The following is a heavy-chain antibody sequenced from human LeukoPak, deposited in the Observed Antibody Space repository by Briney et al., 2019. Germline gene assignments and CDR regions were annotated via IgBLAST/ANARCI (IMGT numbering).Heavy chain of an antibody. J-gene: IGHJ1*01. Sequence: SETLSLTCTVYGGSISSYYWSWIRQPPGKGLKWIGYIYYSGSTNYNPSLKSRVTISVDTSKNQFSLKLSSVTAADTAVYYCARESSGWYDQYFQHWGQGTLVSVSS. CDR3: ARESSGWYDQYFQH. V-gene: IGHV4-59*01. CDR1: GGSISSYY. D-gene: IGHD6-19*01. CDR2: IYYSGST.